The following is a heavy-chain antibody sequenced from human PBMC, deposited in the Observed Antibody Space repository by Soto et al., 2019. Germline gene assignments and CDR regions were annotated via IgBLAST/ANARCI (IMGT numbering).Heavy chain of an antibody. D-gene: IGHD3-10*01. CDR1: GGSISSYY. CDR3: ARHLMVRGVFN. Sequence: PSETLSLTCSVSGGSISSYYWSWLRQPPGKGLEWIGYIYYNGSTNYNPSLKSRVTISVDTSKKQFSLKLSSVTAADTAMYYCARHLMVRGVFNWGQGTLVTVSS. V-gene: IGHV4-59*08. CDR2: IYYNGST. J-gene: IGHJ4*02.